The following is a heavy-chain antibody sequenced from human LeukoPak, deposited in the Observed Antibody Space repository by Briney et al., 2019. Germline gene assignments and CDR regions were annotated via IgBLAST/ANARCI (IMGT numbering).Heavy chain of an antibody. CDR1: GFTFSSYG. Sequence: QTGGSLRLSCAASGFTFSSYGMHWVRQAPGKGLEWVAVISFDGGNKYYADSVKGRFTISRDNSKNTLYLQMNSLRAEDTAVYYCAKDRLNGWINLYYLDYWGQGTLVAVSS. V-gene: IGHV3-30*18. D-gene: IGHD2-2*03. CDR2: ISFDGGNK. CDR3: AKDRLNGWINLYYLDY. J-gene: IGHJ4*02.